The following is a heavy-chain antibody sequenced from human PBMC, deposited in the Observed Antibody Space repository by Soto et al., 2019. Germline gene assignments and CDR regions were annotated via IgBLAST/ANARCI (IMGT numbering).Heavy chain of an antibody. CDR2: IIPIFGTA. V-gene: IGHV1-69*13. Sequence: SVKVSCKASGGTFSSYAISWVRQAPGQGLEWMGGIIPIFGTANYAQKFQGRVTITADESTSTAYMELSSLRSEDTAVYYCARDTSELNRDYHLDYWGQGTLVTVSS. CDR1: GGTFSSYA. CDR3: ARDTSELNRDYHLDY. D-gene: IGHD3-16*01. J-gene: IGHJ4*02.